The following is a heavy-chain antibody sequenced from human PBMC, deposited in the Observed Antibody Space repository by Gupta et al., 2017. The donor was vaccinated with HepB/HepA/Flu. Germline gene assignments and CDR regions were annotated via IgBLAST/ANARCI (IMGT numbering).Heavy chain of an antibody. D-gene: IGHD3-10*01. V-gene: IGHV3-74*01. CDR3: RRDRQFDWYFDL. CDR1: W. CDR2: INSDGSIT. Sequence: WMHCVRQVPGKGLEWVSRINSDGSITHYADSVRGRFTISRDNARNTLYLQMNSLRAEDTALYYCRRDRQFDWYFDLGFRGTVVTVSS. J-gene: IGHJ2*01.